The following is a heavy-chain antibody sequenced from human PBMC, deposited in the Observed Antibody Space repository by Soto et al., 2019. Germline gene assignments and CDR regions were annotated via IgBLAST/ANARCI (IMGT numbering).Heavy chain of an antibody. J-gene: IGHJ6*02. CDR1: GDTFSSYG. V-gene: IGHV1-69*01. D-gene: IGHD2-21*01. Sequence: QVQLVQSGAEVKKPGSSVKVSCKTSGDTFSSYGISWVRQAPGQGLEWMGGIIPLFGTAHYAQKFQGRVTITVDESTSTAYMELSSLRSADTAIDYCARDDTYLFGVDVWGQWTTVTVS. CDR3: ARDDTYLFGVDV. CDR2: IIPLFGTA.